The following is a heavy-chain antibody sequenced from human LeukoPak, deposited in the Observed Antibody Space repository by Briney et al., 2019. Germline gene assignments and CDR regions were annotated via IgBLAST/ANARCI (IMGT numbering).Heavy chain of an antibody. J-gene: IGHJ1*01. Sequence: ASVKVSCKASVGTFSSYAISWVRQAPGQGLEWMGGIIPIFGTANYAQKFQGRVTITTDESTSTAYMELSSLRSEDTAVYYCARDDSPTYYYDSSGYEYFQHWGQGTLVTVPS. CDR2: IIPIFGTA. D-gene: IGHD3-22*01. CDR3: ARDDSPTYYYDSSGYEYFQH. CDR1: VGTFSSYA. V-gene: IGHV1-69*05.